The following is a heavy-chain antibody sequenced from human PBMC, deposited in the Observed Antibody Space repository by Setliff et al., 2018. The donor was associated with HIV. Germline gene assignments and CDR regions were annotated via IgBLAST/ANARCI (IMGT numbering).Heavy chain of an antibody. CDR1: GYTLSTYA. J-gene: IGHJ5*02. Sequence: ASVKVSCKASGYTLSTYALYWVRQAPGQRLEWMGWINSDNGNTKFSQQFQGRLTITADTTASTAYMVLSSLTSEDTAVYYCARGGAREYQLLYNYFDPWGQGTLVTVSS. CDR3: ARGGAREYQLLYNYFDP. CDR2: INSDNGNT. V-gene: IGHV1-3*01. D-gene: IGHD2-2*01.